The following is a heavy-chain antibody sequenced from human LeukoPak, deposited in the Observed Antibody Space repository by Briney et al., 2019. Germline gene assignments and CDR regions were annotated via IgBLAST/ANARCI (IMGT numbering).Heavy chain of an antibody. CDR3: VRHWDF. V-gene: IGHV4-59*08. Sequence: SETLSLTCQVSGGSISRFYWSWIRQPPGKGLEWIGSIYSSGSTNYNPSLKGRVTISVDTSKNHFSLKLRSVTAADTAMYNCVRHWDFWGQGTQVTVSS. CDR2: IYSSGST. CDR1: GGSISRFY. J-gene: IGHJ4*02.